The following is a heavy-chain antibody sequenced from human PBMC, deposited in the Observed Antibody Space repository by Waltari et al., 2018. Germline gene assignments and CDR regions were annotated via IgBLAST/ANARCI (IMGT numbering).Heavy chain of an antibody. CDR2: IYYSGST. CDR1: GGSISSSSYY. J-gene: IGHJ4*02. V-gene: IGHV4-39*07. D-gene: IGHD5-12*01. CDR3: AKDGATMLPYFDY. Sequence: QLQLQESGPGLVKPSETLSLTCTVSGGSISSSSYYWGWIRQPPGKGLEWIGSIYYSGSTSYNPSLKSRVTISVDTSKNQFSLKLSSVTAADAAVYYCAKDGATMLPYFDYWGQGTLVTVSS.